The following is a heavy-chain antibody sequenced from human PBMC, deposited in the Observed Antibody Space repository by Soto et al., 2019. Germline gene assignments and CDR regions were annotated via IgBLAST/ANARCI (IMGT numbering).Heavy chain of an antibody. CDR2: INAGNGNT. CDR1: GYTFTSYA. CDR3: ARSGYSSGWPQRNFDY. J-gene: IGHJ4*02. D-gene: IGHD6-19*01. Sequence: ASVKVSCKASGYTFTSYAMHWVRQAPGQRLEWMGWINAGNGNTKYSQKFQGRVTITRDTSASTAYMELSSLRSEDTAVYYCARSGYSSGWPQRNFDYWGQGTLVPVS. V-gene: IGHV1-3*01.